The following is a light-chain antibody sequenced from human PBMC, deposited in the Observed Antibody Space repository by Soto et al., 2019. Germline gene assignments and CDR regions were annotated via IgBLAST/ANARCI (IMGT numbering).Light chain of an antibody. CDR1: QSISSY. J-gene: IGKJ1*01. CDR3: QQSYSTPWT. Sequence: DIQMTQSPSSLSASVGDRVSITCRASQSISSYLNWYQQKPGKAPNLLIYASSNLQSGVPSRFSGSGSATDFTLTIGSLQPEDFATYYCQQSYSTPWTFGQGTMVEIK. V-gene: IGKV1-39*01. CDR2: ASS.